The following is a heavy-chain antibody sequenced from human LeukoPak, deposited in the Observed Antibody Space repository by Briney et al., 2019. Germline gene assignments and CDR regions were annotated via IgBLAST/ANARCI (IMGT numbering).Heavy chain of an antibody. D-gene: IGHD3-10*01. CDR3: AKDPYYYGSGSYYSWFDY. CDR2: IRYDGSNK. J-gene: IGHJ4*02. CDR1: GFTFSSYG. V-gene: IGHV3-30*02. Sequence: PGGSGRLSCAASGFTFSSYGMHWVRQAPGKGLEWVAFIRYDGSNKYYADSVKGRFTISRDNSKNTLYLQMNSLRAEDTAVYYCAKDPYYYGSGSYYSWFDYWGQGTLVTVSS.